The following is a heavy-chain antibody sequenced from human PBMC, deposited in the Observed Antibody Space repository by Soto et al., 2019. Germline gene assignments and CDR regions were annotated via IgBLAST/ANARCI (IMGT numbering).Heavy chain of an antibody. CDR3: ARGSYGDY. J-gene: IGHJ4*02. D-gene: IGHD1-26*01. V-gene: IGHV1-18*01. CDR1: GYTFTSYG. CDR2: ISAHNGNT. Sequence: QVHLVQSGAEVKKPGASVKVSGKGSGYTFTSYGITWVRQAPGQGLEWMGWISAHNGNTDYAQTLQGSVTVTRDTPTSTAYMELGSLRSDDTAVYYCARGSYGDYWGQGALVTVSS.